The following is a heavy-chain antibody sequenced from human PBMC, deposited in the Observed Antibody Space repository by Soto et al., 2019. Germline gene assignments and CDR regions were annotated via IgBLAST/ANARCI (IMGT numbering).Heavy chain of an antibody. D-gene: IGHD2-21*02. CDR3: ARRRAYCGGDCYWDDDAFDI. J-gene: IGHJ3*02. V-gene: IGHV1-18*01. CDR2: ISAYNGNT. CDR1: GHTFTSYG. Sequence: RASVKVSCKASGHTFTSYGISWVRQAPGQGLEWMGWISAYNGNTNYAQKLQGRVTMTTDTSTSTAYMELRSLRSDDTAVYYCARRRAYCGGDCYWDDDAFDIWGQGTMVTVSS.